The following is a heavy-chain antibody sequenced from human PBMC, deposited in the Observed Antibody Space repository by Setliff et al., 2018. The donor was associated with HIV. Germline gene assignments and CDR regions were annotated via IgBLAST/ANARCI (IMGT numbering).Heavy chain of an antibody. Sequence: ASVNVSCKASGYTFTSYGITWVRQAPGQGLEWMGWISTYNGNTHYAQKLQGRVTMTTDISTSTAYMELRSLRSDDTAMYYCARKYTGGPLDYWGQGTLVTVSS. V-gene: IGHV1-18*01. D-gene: IGHD6-19*01. CDR1: GYTFTSYG. CDR3: ARKYTGGPLDY. CDR2: ISTYNGNT. J-gene: IGHJ4*02.